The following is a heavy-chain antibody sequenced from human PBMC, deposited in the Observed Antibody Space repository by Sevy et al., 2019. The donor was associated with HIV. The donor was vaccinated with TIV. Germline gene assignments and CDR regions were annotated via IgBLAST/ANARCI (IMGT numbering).Heavy chain of an antibody. Sequence: SLKISCAASGFTFDDYAMHWVRQAPGKGLEWVSGISWSSGTIGYADSVKGRFTISRDNAKNSLYLQMDSLRTEDAALYYCAKDISYHFDSGIDYWGQGTLVTVSS. CDR2: ISWSSGTI. J-gene: IGHJ4*02. V-gene: IGHV3-9*01. CDR3: AKDISYHFDSGIDY. CDR1: GFTFDDYA. D-gene: IGHD3-10*01.